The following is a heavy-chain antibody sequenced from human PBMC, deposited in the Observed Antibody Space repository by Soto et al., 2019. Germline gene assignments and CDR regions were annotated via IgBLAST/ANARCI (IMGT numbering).Heavy chain of an antibody. D-gene: IGHD5-18*01. J-gene: IGHJ5*02. V-gene: IGHV1-69*01. CDR2: IIPIFGTA. Sequence: QVQLVQSGAEVKKPGSSVKVSCKASGGTFSSYAISWVRQAPGQGLEWMGGIIPIFGTANYAQKFQGRVTITADESTSTAYMELSSLRSEDTAVYYWSRGLRIQLWANWFDPWGQGTLVTVSS. CDR1: GGTFSSYA. CDR3: SRGLRIQLWANWFDP.